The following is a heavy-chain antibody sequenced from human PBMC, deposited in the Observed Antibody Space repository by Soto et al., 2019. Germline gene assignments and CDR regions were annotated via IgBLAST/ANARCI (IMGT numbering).Heavy chain of an antibody. CDR2: IYYSGST. CDR1: GGSISSYY. V-gene: IGHV4-59*08. J-gene: IGHJ3*02. D-gene: IGHD3-3*01. Sequence: SETLSLTCTVSGGSISSYYWSWIRQPPGKGLEWIGYIYYSGSTNYNPSLKSRVTISVDTSKNQFSLKLSSVTAADTAVYYCARLRFLEWLDAFDIWGQGTMVTVSS. CDR3: ARLRFLEWLDAFDI.